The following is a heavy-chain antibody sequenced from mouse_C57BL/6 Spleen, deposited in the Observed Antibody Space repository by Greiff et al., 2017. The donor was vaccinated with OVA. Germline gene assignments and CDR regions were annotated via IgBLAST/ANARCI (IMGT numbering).Heavy chain of an antibody. CDR3: GPYYGSSFWYFDV. CDR1: GYTFTSYW. D-gene: IGHD1-1*01. Sequence: QVQLKQPGAELVKPGASVKLSCKASGYTFTSYWMHWVKQRPGQGLEWIGMIHPNSGSTNYNEKFKSKATLTVDKSSSTAYMQLSSLTSEDSAVYYCGPYYGSSFWYFDVWGTGTTVTVSS. CDR2: IHPNSGST. V-gene: IGHV1-64*01. J-gene: IGHJ1*03.